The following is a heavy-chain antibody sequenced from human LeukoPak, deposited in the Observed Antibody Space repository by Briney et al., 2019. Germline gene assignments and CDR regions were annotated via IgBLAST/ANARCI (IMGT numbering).Heavy chain of an antibody. V-gene: IGHV3-23*01. CDR3: ARAPVTSCRGAFCYPFDY. Sequence: EGSLRLSCAASGFTFSSYAMSWVRQAPGKGLEWISATSSSDPGTYYADSVRGRFTISRDNSKNTLYLQMNSLRAEDAAIYYCARAPVTSCRGAFCYPFDYWGQGTRVTVSS. CDR1: GFTFSSYA. CDR2: TSSSDPGT. J-gene: IGHJ4*02. D-gene: IGHD2-15*01.